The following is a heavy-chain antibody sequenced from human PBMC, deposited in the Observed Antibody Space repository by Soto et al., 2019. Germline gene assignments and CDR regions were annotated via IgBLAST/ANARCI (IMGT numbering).Heavy chain of an antibody. CDR2: ISSSGSTI. CDR3: ARDLGSSSAYNWFDP. CDR1: GFTFSDYY. Sequence: GGSLRLSCAASGFTFSDYYMSWIRQAPGKGLEWVSYISSSGSTIYYADSVKGRFTISRDNAKNSLYLQMNSLRAEDTAVYYCARDLGSSSAYNWFDPWGQGTLVTVSS. V-gene: IGHV3-11*01. D-gene: IGHD6-6*01. J-gene: IGHJ5*02.